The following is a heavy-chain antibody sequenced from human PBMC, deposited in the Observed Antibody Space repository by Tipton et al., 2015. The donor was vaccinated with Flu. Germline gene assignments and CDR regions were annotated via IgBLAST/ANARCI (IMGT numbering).Heavy chain of an antibody. J-gene: IGHJ3*01. Sequence: SLRLSCAASGFSVSYTYMSWVRQAPGKGLEWVSFIYSGDTTAYADSVKGRFTISRDSSKSRIYLQIESLRAEDTAVYYCARQGKVGVFDLWGQGTMVTVSS. CDR3: ARQGKVGVFDL. CDR1: GFSVSYTY. D-gene: IGHD3-10*01. CDR2: IYSGDTT. V-gene: IGHV3-53*01.